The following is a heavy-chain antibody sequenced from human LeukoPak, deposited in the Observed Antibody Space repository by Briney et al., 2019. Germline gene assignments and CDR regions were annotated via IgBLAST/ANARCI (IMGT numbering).Heavy chain of an antibody. Sequence: SETLSLTCTVSGGSVSSGSYYWSWIRQPPGKGLEWIGYIYYSGSTNYNPSLMSRVTISVDTSKNQFSLKLSSVTAADTAVYYCASSTVNYYYYGMDVWGKGTTVTVSS. J-gene: IGHJ6*04. CDR3: ASSTVNYYYYGMDV. CDR1: GGSVSSGSYY. D-gene: IGHD4-17*01. V-gene: IGHV4-61*01. CDR2: IYYSGST.